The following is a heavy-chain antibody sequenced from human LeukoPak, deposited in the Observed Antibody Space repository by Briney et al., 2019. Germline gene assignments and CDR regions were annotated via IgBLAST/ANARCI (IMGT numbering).Heavy chain of an antibody. CDR1: GYTFTGYY. Sequence: GASVKVSCKASGYTFTGYYMHWVRQAPGQGLEWMGWINPNSGGTNYAQKFQGRVTMTRDTSISTAYMELSRLRSDDTAVYYCARGHNVLRFLEWPPPVSRFDPWGQGTLVTVSS. J-gene: IGHJ5*02. V-gene: IGHV1-2*02. CDR2: INPNSGGT. D-gene: IGHD3-3*01. CDR3: ARGHNVLRFLEWPPPVSRFDP.